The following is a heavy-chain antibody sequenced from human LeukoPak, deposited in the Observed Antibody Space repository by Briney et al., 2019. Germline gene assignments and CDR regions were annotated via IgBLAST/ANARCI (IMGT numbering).Heavy chain of an antibody. V-gene: IGHV3-30*02. J-gene: IGHJ4*02. CDR2: IRYDGSNK. D-gene: IGHD3-16*02. CDR1: GFTFSSYG. Sequence: GGSLRLSCAASGFTFSSYGMHWVRQAPGKGLEWVAFIRYDGSNKYYADSVKGRFTISRDNAKSSLYLQMNSLRAEDTAVYYCARVVWGGYRKDYWGQGTLVTVSS. CDR3: ARVVWGGYRKDY.